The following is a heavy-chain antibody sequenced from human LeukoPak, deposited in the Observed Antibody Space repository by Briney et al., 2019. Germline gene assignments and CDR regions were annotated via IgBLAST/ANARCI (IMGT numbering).Heavy chain of an antibody. CDR2: IKSKTDGGTT. V-gene: IGHV3-15*01. Sequence: TGGSLRLSCAASGFTFSNAWMSWVRQAPGKGLEWVGRIKSKTDGGTTDYAAPVKGRFTISRDDSKNTLYLQMNSLKTENTAVYYCTTGITMVRGVIHLIDYWGQGTLVTVSS. J-gene: IGHJ4*02. D-gene: IGHD3-10*01. CDR1: GFTFSNAW. CDR3: TTGITMVRGVIHLIDY.